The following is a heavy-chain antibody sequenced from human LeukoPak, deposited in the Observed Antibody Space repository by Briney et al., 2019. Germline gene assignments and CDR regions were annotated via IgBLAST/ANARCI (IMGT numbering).Heavy chain of an antibody. D-gene: IGHD3-10*01. CDR3: AKPPYGSGTNYFDY. CDR1: GSPFNTYA. V-gene: IGHV3-23*01. CDR2: ISGSGGNT. Sequence: GGSLRLSWAASGSPFNTYALTWVRKAPGKGLEGASAISGSGGNTYYADSVKGRFTISRDNSKNTLYLQMNSLRAEDTALYYCAKPPYGSGTNYFDYWGQGTLVTVSS. J-gene: IGHJ4*02.